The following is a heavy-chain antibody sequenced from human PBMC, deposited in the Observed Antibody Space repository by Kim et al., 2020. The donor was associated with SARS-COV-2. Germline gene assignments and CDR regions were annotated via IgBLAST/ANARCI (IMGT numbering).Heavy chain of an antibody. V-gene: IGHV4-34*01. CDR1: GGSFSGYY. J-gene: IGHJ5*02. Sequence: SETLSLTCAVYGGSFSGYYWSWIRQPPGKGLEWIGEINHSGSTNYNPSLKSRVTISVDTSKNQFSLKLSSVTAADTAVYYCARDRRRNWFDPWGQGTLVT. CDR3: ARDRRRNWFDP. CDR2: INHSGST.